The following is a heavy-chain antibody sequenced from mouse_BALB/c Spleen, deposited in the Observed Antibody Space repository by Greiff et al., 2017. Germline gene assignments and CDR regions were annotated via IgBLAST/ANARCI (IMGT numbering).Heavy chain of an antibody. CDR3: ARDYGNSYAMDY. CDR1: GYTFTSYW. D-gene: IGHD2-1*01. CDR2: INPSNGRT. V-gene: IGHV1S81*02. J-gene: IGHJ4*01. Sequence: QVQLQQPGAELVKPGASVKLSCKASGYTFTSYWMHWVKQRPGQGLEWIGEINPSNGRTNYNEKFKSKATLTVDKSSSTAYMQLSSLTSEDSAVYYCARDYGNSYAMDYWGQGTSVTVSS.